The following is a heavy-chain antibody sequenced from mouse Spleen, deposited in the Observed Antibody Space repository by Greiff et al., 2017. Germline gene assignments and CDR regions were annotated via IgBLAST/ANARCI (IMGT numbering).Heavy chain of an antibody. J-gene: IGHJ4*01. CDR1: GYTFTSYW. Sequence: EVKVVESGTVLARPGASVKMSCKTSGYTFTSYWMHWVKQRPGQGLEWIGAIYPGNSDTSYNQKFKGKAKLTAVTSASTAYMELSSLTNEDSAVYYCTRPIYDGYFYAMDYWGQGTSVTVSS. V-gene: IGHV1-5*01. D-gene: IGHD2-3*01. CDR2: IYPGNSDT. CDR3: TRPIYDGYFYAMDY.